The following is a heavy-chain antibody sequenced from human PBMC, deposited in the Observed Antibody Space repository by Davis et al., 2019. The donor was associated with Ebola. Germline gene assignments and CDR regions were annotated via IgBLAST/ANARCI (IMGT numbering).Heavy chain of an antibody. V-gene: IGHV4-59*01. CDR3: AREEQQLLRGWFDP. CDR2: IYNSGST. CDR1: GASISGYY. J-gene: IGHJ5*02. Sequence: PSETLSLTCTVSGASISGYYWRWIRQPPGKGLEWIGYIYNSGSTDYNPSLKSRVSISIDTSRKQFSLNLNSVTAADTAVYYCAREEQQLLRGWFDPWGQGTLVTVSS. D-gene: IGHD6-13*01.